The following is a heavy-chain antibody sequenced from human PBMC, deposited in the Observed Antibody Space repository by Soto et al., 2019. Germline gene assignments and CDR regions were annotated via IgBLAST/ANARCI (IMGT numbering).Heavy chain of an antibody. CDR2: IIPIFGTA. D-gene: IGHD2-8*01. CDR1: GGTFSSYA. J-gene: IGHJ2*01. CDR3: AREGYCTNGVCKIGVQYFDL. V-gene: IGHV1-69*13. Sequence: SVKVSCKASGGTFSSYAISWVRQAPGQGLEWMGGIIPIFGTANYAQKFQGRVTITADESTSTAYMELSSLRSKDTAVYYCAREGYCTNGVCKIGVQYFDLWGRGTLVTVSS.